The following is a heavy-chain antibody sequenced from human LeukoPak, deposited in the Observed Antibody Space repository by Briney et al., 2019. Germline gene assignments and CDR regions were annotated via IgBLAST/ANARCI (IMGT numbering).Heavy chain of an antibody. CDR2: IKEDGSVR. CDR1: AFIFSGHW. Sequence: LSGGSLRLSCEGSAFIFSGHWMNWVRQTPGKGLEWVASIKEDGSVRQYVDSVKGRFSISRDNTKGSLFLQLNSLRAEDTAVYYCARDTGAGIVATNLFDYWGQGTLVTVSS. D-gene: IGHD5-12*01. J-gene: IGHJ4*02. CDR3: ARDTGAGIVATNLFDY. V-gene: IGHV3-7*03.